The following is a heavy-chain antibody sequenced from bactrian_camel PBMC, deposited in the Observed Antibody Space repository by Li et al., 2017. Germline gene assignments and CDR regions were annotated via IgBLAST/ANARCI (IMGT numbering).Heavy chain of an antibody. V-gene: IGHV3S40*01. J-gene: IGHJ4*01. CDR1: AATGGPFY. D-gene: IGHD4*01. CDR3: AASRLGSTINWRHERRWGY. CDR2: ITLESGNT. Sequence: QLVESGGGSVQAGGSLRLSCAASAATGGPFYMAYFRQAPGKEREGVATITLESGNTDYADSVKGLFTISQDGADNTVYLQMNDLKPEDTAMYYCAASRLGSTINWRHERRWGYWGQGTQVTV.